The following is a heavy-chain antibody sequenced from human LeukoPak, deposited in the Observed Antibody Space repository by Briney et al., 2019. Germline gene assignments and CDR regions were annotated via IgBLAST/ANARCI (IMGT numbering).Heavy chain of an antibody. D-gene: IGHD3-22*01. V-gene: IGHV4-39*01. Sequence: SETLSLTCTVSGGSISSSGYYWGWIRQPPGKGLEWIGSIYYSGSTYYSPSLKSRVTISVDTSKNQFSLKLSSVTAADTAVYYCARVSSGYYYHFDYWGQGTLVTVSS. CDR3: ARVSSGYYYHFDY. J-gene: IGHJ4*02. CDR1: GGSISSSGYY. CDR2: IYYSGST.